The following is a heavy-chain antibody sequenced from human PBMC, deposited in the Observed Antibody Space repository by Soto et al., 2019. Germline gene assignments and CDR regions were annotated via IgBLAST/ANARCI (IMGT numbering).Heavy chain of an antibody. V-gene: IGHV3-30*04. D-gene: IGHD3-10*01. CDR2: ISRDGSNK. J-gene: IGHJ4*02. CDR3: ARSRSGAVADSFDF. CDR1: GFTFRSYA. Sequence: GGSLRLSCAASGFTFRSYAIHWVRQAPGKGLEWVAVISRDGSNKHYVDSVKGRFTISRDNSKDTVYLQMNSLRDEDSAMFYCARSRSGAVADSFDFWGQGTLVTVSS.